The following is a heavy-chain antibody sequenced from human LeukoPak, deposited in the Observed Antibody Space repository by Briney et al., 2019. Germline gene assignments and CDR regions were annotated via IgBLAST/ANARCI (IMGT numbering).Heavy chain of an antibody. CDR2: IVVGSGNT. CDR3: AADYLHYDSSGSKEN. Sequence: SVKVSCKASGFTFTSSAVQWVRQARGQRLEWIGWIVVGSGNTNYAQKFQERVTITRDMSTSTAYMELSSLRSEDTAVYYCAADYLHYDSSGSKENWGQGTLVTVSS. J-gene: IGHJ4*02. D-gene: IGHD3-22*01. CDR1: GFTFTSSA. V-gene: IGHV1-58*01.